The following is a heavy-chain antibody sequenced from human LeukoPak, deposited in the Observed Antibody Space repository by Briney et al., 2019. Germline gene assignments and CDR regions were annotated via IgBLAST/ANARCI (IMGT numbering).Heavy chain of an antibody. CDR1: GFTFSSYG. V-gene: IGHV3-30*18. J-gene: IGHJ2*01. CDR2: ISYDGSNK. D-gene: IGHD6-19*01. Sequence: GGSLRLSCAASGFTFSSYGMHWVRQAPGKGLEWVAVISYDGSNKYYADSVKGRFTISRDNSKNTLYLQMNSLRAEDTAVYYCAKDGLGWLVRWYFDLWGRGTLVTVSS. CDR3: AKDGLGWLVRWYFDL.